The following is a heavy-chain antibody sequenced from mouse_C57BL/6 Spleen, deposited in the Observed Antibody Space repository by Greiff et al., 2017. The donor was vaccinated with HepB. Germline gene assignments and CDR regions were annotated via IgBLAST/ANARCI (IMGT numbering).Heavy chain of an antibody. Sequence: QVQLQQSGAELVRPGASVTLSCKASGYTFTDYEMHWVKQTPVHGLEWIGAIDPETGGTAYNQKFKGKAILTADKSSSTAYMGLRSLTSEDSAVYYCTREVVANWEERRYFDYWGQGTTLTVSS. CDR1: GYTFTDYE. CDR2: IDPETGGT. D-gene: IGHD4-1*01. J-gene: IGHJ2*01. V-gene: IGHV1-15*01. CDR3: TREVVANWEERRYFDY.